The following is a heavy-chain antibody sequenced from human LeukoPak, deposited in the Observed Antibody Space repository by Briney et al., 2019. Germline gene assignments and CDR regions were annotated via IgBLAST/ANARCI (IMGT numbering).Heavy chain of an antibody. D-gene: IGHD2-2*01. CDR3: ARSPIVVVPAAMGVGRWGGDCYYDY. CDR2: IITIFGTA. Sequence: PVKVSCKASGGTFSSYAITSVRQAPGHGLVWVGGIITIFGTAHSTHKFHGRVTTTPDKSTSTAYMELSSLRSEDTAVYYCARSPIVVVPAAMGVGRWGGDCYYDYWGQGTLVTVSS. V-gene: IGHV1-69*06. J-gene: IGHJ4*02. CDR1: GGTFSSYA.